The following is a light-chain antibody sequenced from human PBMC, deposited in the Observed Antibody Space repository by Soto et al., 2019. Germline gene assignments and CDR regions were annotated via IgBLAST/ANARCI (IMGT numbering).Light chain of an antibody. CDR1: QSVLYSSNNKNY. CDR2: WAS. Sequence: DIVMTQSPDSLAVSLGERATINCKSSQSVLYSSNNKNYLAWYQQKPGQPPKLLIYWASTRESGVPDRFSGSGSGTDFTITISSLQAEDLAVYYGQQYYSTPRTFGQGTKVEIK. J-gene: IGKJ1*01. V-gene: IGKV4-1*01. CDR3: QQYYSTPRT.